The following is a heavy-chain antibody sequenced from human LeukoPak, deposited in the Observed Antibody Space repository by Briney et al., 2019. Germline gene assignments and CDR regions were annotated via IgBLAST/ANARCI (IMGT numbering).Heavy chain of an antibody. CDR1: GGSISSYY. Sequence: SETLSLTRTVSGGSISSYYWSWIRQPPGKGLEWIGYIYYSGSTNYNPSLKSRVTISVDTSKNQFSLKLSSVTAADTAVYYCATGARYYGDYAWGQGTLVTVSS. D-gene: IGHD4-17*01. J-gene: IGHJ5*02. CDR2: IYYSGST. V-gene: IGHV4-59*08. CDR3: ATGARYYGDYA.